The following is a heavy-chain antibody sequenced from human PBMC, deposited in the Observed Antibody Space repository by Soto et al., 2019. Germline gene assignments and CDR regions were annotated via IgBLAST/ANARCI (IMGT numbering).Heavy chain of an antibody. CDR3: ARGYSSSRYGDY. CDR2: INAGNGNT. D-gene: IGHD6-13*01. J-gene: IGHJ4*02. Sequence: ASVKVSCTASGYTFTSYAMHWVRQAPGQRLEWMGWINAGNGNTKYSQKFQGRVTITRDTSASTAYMELSSLRSEDTAVYYCARGYSSSRYGDYWGQGTLVTVSS. CDR1: GYTFTSYA. V-gene: IGHV1-3*01.